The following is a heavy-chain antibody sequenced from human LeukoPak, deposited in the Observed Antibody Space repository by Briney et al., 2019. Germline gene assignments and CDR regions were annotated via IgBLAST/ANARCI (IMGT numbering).Heavy chain of an antibody. J-gene: IGHJ4*02. V-gene: IGHV1-58*01. CDR3: AAGTTWDLYFDY. CDR2: IVVGSGNT. D-gene: IGHD4-11*01. Sequence: TSVKVSCKASGFTFTSSAVQWVRQARGQRLEWIGWIVVGSGNTNYAQKFQERVTITRDMSTSTAHMELSSLRSEDTAVYYCAAGTTWDLYFDYWGQGTLVTVSS. CDR1: GFTFTSSA.